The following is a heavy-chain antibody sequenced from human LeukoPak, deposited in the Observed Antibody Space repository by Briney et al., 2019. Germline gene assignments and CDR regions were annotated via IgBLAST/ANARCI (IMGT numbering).Heavy chain of an antibody. CDR3: TRNASGDTNSGPRMDV. V-gene: IGHV3-7*03. CDR1: AFTFRTYW. CDR2: IKPDGSEK. Sequence: QPGGCLRLSCAASAFTFRTYWMSWVRQAPGKGLEWVAKIKPDGSEKYYVDSVKGLFTISRDNAKNSLYLQMSSLRAEDTAVYYCTRNASGDTNSGPRMDVWGQGTTVTVSS. J-gene: IGHJ6*02. D-gene: IGHD1-26*01.